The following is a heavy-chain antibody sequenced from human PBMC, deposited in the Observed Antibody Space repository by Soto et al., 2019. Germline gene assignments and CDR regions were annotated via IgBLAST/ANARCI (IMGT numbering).Heavy chain of an antibody. CDR2: ISGSGGST. J-gene: IGHJ4*02. CDR3: AKVRRFLEWLFHFDY. CDR1: GFTFSSYA. D-gene: IGHD3-3*01. Sequence: GGSLRLSCAASGFTFSSYAMSWVRQAPGKGLEWVSAISGSGGSTYYADSVKGRFTISRDNSKNTLYLQMNSLRAEDTAVYYFAKVRRFLEWLFHFDYWGQGTLVTVSS. V-gene: IGHV3-23*01.